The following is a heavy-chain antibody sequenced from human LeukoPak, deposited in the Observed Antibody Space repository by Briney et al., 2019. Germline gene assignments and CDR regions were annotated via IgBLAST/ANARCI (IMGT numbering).Heavy chain of an antibody. CDR3: ARDPSYYYDSSAPPDGSAFDI. J-gene: IGHJ3*02. D-gene: IGHD3-22*01. CDR2: ISYDGSNK. Sequence: PGRSLRLSCAASGFTFSNYGIHWVRQVPGKGLEWVAVISYDGSNKYYADSVKGRFTISRDNSKNTLYLQMNSLRAEDTAVYYCARDPSYYYDSSAPPDGSAFDIWGQGTMVTVSS. CDR1: GFTFSNYG. V-gene: IGHV3-30*03.